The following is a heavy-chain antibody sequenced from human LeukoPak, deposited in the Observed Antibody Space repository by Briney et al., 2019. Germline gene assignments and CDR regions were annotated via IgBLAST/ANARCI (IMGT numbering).Heavy chain of an antibody. CDR1: GGSISSYY. J-gene: IGHJ4*02. V-gene: IGHV4-59*01. CDR3: ARGLRLGEPFDY. CDR2: IYYSGST. Sequence: SETLSLTCTVSGGSISSYYWSWIRQPPGKGLDWIGYIYYSGSTNYNPSLKSRVTISVDTSKQQVSLHVLSVSAADTAVYYCARGLRLGEPFDYWGQGTLVTVSP. D-gene: IGHD3-16*01.